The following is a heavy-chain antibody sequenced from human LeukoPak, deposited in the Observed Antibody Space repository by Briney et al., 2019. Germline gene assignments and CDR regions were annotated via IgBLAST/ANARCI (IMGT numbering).Heavy chain of an antibody. D-gene: IGHD1-26*01. CDR3: ARHYLGGNYPDYFNH. V-gene: IGHV4-39*01. CDR2: IYYSGST. Sequence: SETLSLTCTVSGGSISSSSYYWGWIRQPPGKGLEWIGTIYYSGSTYYNPSLKSRVTISIDTSENQFSLRLSSVTAADTALYSCARHYLGGNYPDYFNHWGQGTLVTVSS. CDR1: GGSISSSSYY. J-gene: IGHJ4*02.